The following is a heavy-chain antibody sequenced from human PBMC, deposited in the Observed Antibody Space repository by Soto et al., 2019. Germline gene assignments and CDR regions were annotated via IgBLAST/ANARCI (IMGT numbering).Heavy chain of an antibody. CDR1: GFTLSSYL. J-gene: IGHJ4*02. CDR3: AKKVNSGSGSQYFDY. D-gene: IGHD3-10*01. Sequence: GGALRLFCGAAGFTLSSYLMSWVRQAPGKGLEWVSGFRAGGDDGTTYYADSVKGRFTISRDNSKNTMFLQMNRLRAEDTAIYYCAKKVNSGSGSQYFDYFGQGTLVTVSS. V-gene: IGHV3-23*01. CDR2: FRAGGDDGTT.